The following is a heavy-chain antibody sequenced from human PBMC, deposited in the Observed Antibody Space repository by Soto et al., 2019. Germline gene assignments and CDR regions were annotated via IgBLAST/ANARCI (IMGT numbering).Heavy chain of an antibody. Sequence: EVQLLESGGGLVQPGGCLRLSCVASGFAFSNYALCWVRQAPGQGLEWVSGISGGSETTSYADSVKGRFTISRDNSKDTLFLKMNSLRAEDTATYFCAKDLDGGFGALLFDKWGKGTLVTVSS. CDR2: ISGGSETT. CDR3: AKDLDGGFGALLFDK. J-gene: IGHJ4*02. V-gene: IGHV3-23*01. CDR1: GFAFSNYA. D-gene: IGHD3-10*01.